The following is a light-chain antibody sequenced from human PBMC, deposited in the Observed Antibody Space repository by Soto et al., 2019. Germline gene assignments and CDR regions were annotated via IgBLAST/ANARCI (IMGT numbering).Light chain of an antibody. V-gene: IGKV1-39*01. CDR2: AAS. Sequence: DIQMTQSPSSLSASVGDRVTITCRASQSISSYLNWYQQKPGKAPKLLIYAASSLQSGVPSRFSGSGSGTDFTLTISSLQPEDFAKYYCQQSYSSPFSVGPGTKVDI. CDR3: QQSYSSPFS. CDR1: QSISSY. J-gene: IGKJ3*01.